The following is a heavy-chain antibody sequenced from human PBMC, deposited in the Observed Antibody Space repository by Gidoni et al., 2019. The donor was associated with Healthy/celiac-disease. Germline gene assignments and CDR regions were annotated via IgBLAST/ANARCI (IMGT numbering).Heavy chain of an antibody. D-gene: IGHD3-3*01. CDR1: GGTFSSYA. CDR2: IIPILGIA. Sequence: QVQLVQSGAEVTKPGSSVKVSCKASGGTFSSYAISWVRQAPGQGLEWMGRIIPILGIANYAQKFQGRVTITADKSTSTAYMELSSLRSEDTAVYYCARDYYDEGEYYFDYWGQGTLVTVSS. V-gene: IGHV1-69*04. CDR3: ARDYYDEGEYYFDY. J-gene: IGHJ4*02.